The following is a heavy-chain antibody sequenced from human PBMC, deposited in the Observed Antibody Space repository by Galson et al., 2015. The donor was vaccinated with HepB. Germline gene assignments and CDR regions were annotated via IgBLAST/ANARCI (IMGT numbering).Heavy chain of an antibody. CDR2: ISGSGGST. Sequence: SLRLSCAASGFTFNSYAMSWVRQAPGKGLEWVSLISGSGGSTYYADSVKGRFTISRDNSKNTLYVQMNSLRAEDTAVYYCAKSFFASSGYYPYYFDYWGQGTLVTVSS. J-gene: IGHJ4*02. D-gene: IGHD3-22*01. CDR1: GFTFNSYA. V-gene: IGHV3-23*01. CDR3: AKSFFASSGYYPYYFDY.